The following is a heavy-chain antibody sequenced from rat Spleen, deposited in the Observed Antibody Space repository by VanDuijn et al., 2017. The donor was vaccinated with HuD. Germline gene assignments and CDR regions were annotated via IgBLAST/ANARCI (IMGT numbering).Heavy chain of an antibody. CDR2: ISYEGSST. J-gene: IGHJ3*01. V-gene: IGHV5-22*01. CDR1: AFTFSDYY. Sequence: EVQLVESDGGLVQRGRTLKLSCAASAFTFSDYYMAWLRQAPKKGLEWVASISYEGSSTYYGDSVKGRFTISRDNANTTLNLQMDSLRSEDTATYYCGRQELLGEFAYWGQGTLVTVSS. CDR3: GRQELLGEFAY. D-gene: IGHD1-6*01.